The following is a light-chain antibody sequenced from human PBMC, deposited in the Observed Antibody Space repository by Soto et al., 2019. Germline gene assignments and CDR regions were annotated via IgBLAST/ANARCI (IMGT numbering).Light chain of an antibody. V-gene: IGLV2-8*01. CDR2: EVT. CDR1: SSDIRDSNY. J-gene: IGLJ2*01. Sequence: QSALSQPPSASGSPGQSVTISCSGISSDIRDSNYVSWYQRHPGKAPKLVVSEVTKRPSGVPDRFSGSRSGTTAFLTISGLQTEDEADYYCGSKAGSDKHVVFGGGTKLTVL. CDR3: GSKAGSDKHVV.